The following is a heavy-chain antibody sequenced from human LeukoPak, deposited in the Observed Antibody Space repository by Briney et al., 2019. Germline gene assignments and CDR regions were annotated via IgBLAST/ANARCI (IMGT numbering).Heavy chain of an antibody. J-gene: IGHJ4*02. CDR2: INHSGST. V-gene: IGHV4-34*01. CDR3: AREAVAAWTDY. CDR1: GRSFSGYY. D-gene: IGHD6-19*01. Sequence: SETLSLTCAVYGRSFSGYYWSWIRQPPGKGLEWIGEINHSGSTNYNPSLKSRVTISVDTSKTQFSLKLSSVTAADTAVYYCAREAVAAWTDYWGQGTLVTVSS.